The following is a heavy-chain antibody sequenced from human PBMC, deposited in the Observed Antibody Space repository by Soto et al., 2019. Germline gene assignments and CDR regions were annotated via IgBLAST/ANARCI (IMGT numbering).Heavy chain of an antibody. CDR1: GYTFTSYY. V-gene: IGHV1-46*01. D-gene: IGHD4-17*01. Sequence: ASVKVSCKASGYTFTSYYMNWVRQAPGQGLEWMGIINPSYDSTTYAQKFQGRVTMTSDTSTSTVYMELSSLRSEDTAVYYCVRDQMTTVSLIDYWGQGTLDTVSS. CDR3: VRDQMTTVSLIDY. CDR2: INPSYDST. J-gene: IGHJ4*02.